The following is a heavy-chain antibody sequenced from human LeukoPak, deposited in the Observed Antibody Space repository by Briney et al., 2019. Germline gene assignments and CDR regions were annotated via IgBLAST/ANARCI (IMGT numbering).Heavy chain of an antibody. Sequence: SETLSLTCTVSGGSISSGGYYWSWIRQHPGKGLEWIGYIYYSGSTYYNPSLKSRVTISVDTSKNQFSLKLSSVTAADTAVYYCARGPALPYFDYWGQGTLVTVSS. CDR3: ARGPALPYFDY. CDR1: GGSISSGGYY. D-gene: IGHD2-21*02. V-gene: IGHV4-31*03. CDR2: IYYSGST. J-gene: IGHJ4*02.